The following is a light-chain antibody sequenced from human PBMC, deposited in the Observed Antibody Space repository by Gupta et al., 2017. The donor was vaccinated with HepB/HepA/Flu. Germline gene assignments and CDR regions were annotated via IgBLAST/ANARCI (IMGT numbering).Light chain of an antibody. CDR2: DVS. J-gene: IGKJ5*01. Sequence: LQMTQSPSSLAASIGDRVTITCQASQDISNHLNWYQQKPGKAPKLLIYDVSNLRIGVPSRFSGSGSGTDFTFTISSLQPEDIATYYCQQYANFPITFGQGTRLDIK. V-gene: IGKV1-33*01. CDR3: QQYANFPIT. CDR1: QDISNH.